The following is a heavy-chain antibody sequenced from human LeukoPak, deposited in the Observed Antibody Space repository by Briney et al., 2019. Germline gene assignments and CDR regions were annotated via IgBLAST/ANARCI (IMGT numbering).Heavy chain of an antibody. Sequence: GGSLRLSCAASGFTFSSYGMHWVRQAPGKGLEWVAVIWYDGSNKYYADSVKGRFTISRDNSKNTLYLQMNSLRAEDTAVYYCARDPVVYGGNNVDYWGQGTLVTVSS. D-gene: IGHD4-23*01. CDR2: IWYDGSNK. CDR3: ARDPVVYGGNNVDY. V-gene: IGHV3-33*01. CDR1: GFTFSSYG. J-gene: IGHJ4*02.